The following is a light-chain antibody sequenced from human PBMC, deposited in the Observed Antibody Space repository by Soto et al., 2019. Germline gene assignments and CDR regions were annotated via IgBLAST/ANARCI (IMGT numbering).Light chain of an antibody. CDR1: QNISSY. CDR2: DVS. V-gene: IGKV3-11*01. J-gene: IGKJ1*01. Sequence: IVLTQSPVTLSLSPGERATLSCRASQNISSYLIWYQQKPGQSPRLLMYDVSNRATGIPARFSGSGPGTDFTLTISSLEPEDLAVYYCQQRSNWPRTFGQGTKVDIK. CDR3: QQRSNWPRT.